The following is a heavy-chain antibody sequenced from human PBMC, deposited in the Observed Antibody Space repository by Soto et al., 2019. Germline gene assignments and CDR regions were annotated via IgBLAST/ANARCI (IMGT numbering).Heavy chain of an antibody. CDR2: ISGNGGST. J-gene: IGHJ5*02. CDR3: AKGEDVEPLFQWFQP. Sequence: PGGSLRLSCAASGFTFSNYAMTWVRQAPGKGLEWVSTISGNGGSTYYADSVKGRFTISRDNSKNTLYLQMNSLRPEDTAVHYFAKGEDVEPLFQWFQPWGQGTPVTVSS. CDR1: GFTFSNYA. V-gene: IGHV3-23*01. D-gene: IGHD1-1*01.